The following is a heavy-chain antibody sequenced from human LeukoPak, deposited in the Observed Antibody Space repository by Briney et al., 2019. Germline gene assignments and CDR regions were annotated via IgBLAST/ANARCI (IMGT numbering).Heavy chain of an antibody. CDR2: ISGSGGST. J-gene: IGHJ4*02. CDR1: GFTFSSYA. Sequence: GGSLRLSCAASGFTFSSYAMSWVRQAPGKGLEWVSAISGSGGSTYYADSVKGRFTISRDNSKNTLYLQMNSLRAEDTAIYYCAKDRGGYYANEFDYWGQGTLVTVSS. V-gene: IGHV3-23*01. D-gene: IGHD2/OR15-2a*01. CDR3: AKDRGGYYANEFDY.